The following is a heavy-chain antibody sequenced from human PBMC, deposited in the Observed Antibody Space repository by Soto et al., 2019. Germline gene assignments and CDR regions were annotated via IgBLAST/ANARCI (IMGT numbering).Heavy chain of an antibody. D-gene: IGHD4-17*01. V-gene: IGHV3-74*01. CDR1: GFTFSSYW. Sequence: EVQLVESGGGLVQPGGSLRLSCAASGFTFSSYWMHWVRQAPGKGLVWVSRINSDGSSTSYAESVKGRFTISRDNAKNTLYLQMNSLRAEDTAVYYCARDDYGNYYYYYYYGMDVWGQGTTVTVSS. CDR3: ARDDYGNYYYYYYYGMDV. CDR2: INSDGSST. J-gene: IGHJ6*02.